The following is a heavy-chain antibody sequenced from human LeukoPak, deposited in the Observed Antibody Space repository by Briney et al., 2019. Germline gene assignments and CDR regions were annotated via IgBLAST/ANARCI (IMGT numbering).Heavy chain of an antibody. CDR2: IYTGGTT. D-gene: IGHD6-6*01. V-gene: IGHV3-66*01. CDR3: ARDSSSYYFDY. CDR1: GFTVTSNH. Sequence: PGGSLRLSCAASGFTVTSNHMNWVRQAPGKGLEWVSIIYTGGTTHYADSLKDRFLIFRDDSINTLYFQMNSLRAEDTAVYYCARDSSSYYFDYWGQGTLVTVSS. J-gene: IGHJ4*02.